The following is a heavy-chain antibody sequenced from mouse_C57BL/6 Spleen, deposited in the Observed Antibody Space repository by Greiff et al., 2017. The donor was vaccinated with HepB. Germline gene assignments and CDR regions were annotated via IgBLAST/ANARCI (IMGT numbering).Heavy chain of an antibody. V-gene: IGHV1-55*01. CDR3: ARDYGYDGGYAMDY. CDR2: IYPGSGST. J-gene: IGHJ4*01. CDR1: GYTFTSYW. Sequence: QVQLKQPGAELVKPGASVKMSCKASGYTFTSYWITWVKQRPGQGLEWIGDIYPGSGSTNYNEKFKSKATLTVDTSSSTAYMQLSSLTSEDSAVYYCARDYGYDGGYAMDYWGQGTSVTVSS. D-gene: IGHD2-2*01.